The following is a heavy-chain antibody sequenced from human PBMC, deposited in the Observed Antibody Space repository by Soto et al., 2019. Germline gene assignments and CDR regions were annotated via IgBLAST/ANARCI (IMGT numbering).Heavy chain of an antibody. CDR2: IHYSGST. Sequence: SEPLSLTCTVSGGSISSSRYYCGWIRQPPGKGTEWIGGIHYSGSTYYNPSLKSRVTLSVDTSKNQFSLKLSSVTAADTAVYYCARHGPLRGYSYGSFDYWGQGTRVTVSS. V-gene: IGHV4-39*01. D-gene: IGHD5-18*01. CDR1: GGSISSSRYY. J-gene: IGHJ4*02. CDR3: ARHGPLRGYSYGSFDY.